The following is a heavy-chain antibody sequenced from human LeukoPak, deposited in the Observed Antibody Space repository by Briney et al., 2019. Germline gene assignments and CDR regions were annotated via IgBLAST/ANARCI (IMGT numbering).Heavy chain of an antibody. Sequence: GGSLRLSCAASGFTFSSYSMSGVRQAPGKGLEWVSSISSSSSYIYYADSVKGRFTISRDNAKNSLYLQMNSLRAEDTAVYYCASLGAILTGNGDYSGQGTLVTVSS. CDR3: ASLGAILTGNGDY. D-gene: IGHD3-9*01. J-gene: IGHJ4*02. CDR2: ISSSSSYI. V-gene: IGHV3-21*01. CDR1: GFTFSSYS.